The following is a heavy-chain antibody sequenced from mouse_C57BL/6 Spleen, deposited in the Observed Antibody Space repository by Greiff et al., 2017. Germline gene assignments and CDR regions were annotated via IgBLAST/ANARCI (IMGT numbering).Heavy chain of an antibody. CDR3: ARGGFITPEPGYFDY. D-gene: IGHD1-1*01. CDR2: IDPETGGT. J-gene: IGHJ2*01. CDR1: GYTFTDYE. Sequence: VQLQQSGAELVRPGASVTLSCKASGYTFTDYEMHWVKQTPVHGLEWIGAIDPETGGTAYNQKFKGKAILTADKSSSTAYMELRSLTSEDSAVYYGARGGFITPEPGYFDYWGQGTTLTVSS. V-gene: IGHV1-15*01.